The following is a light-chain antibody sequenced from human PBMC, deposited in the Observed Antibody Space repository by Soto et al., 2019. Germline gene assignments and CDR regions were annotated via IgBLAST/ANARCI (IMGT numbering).Light chain of an antibody. V-gene: IGLV2-14*01. Sequence: QSALTQPASVSGSPGQSIAISCTGTSSDVGGYNYVSWYQHHPGKAPKLMIYDVSNRPSGVSTRFSGSKSGNTASLTISGLQAEDEADYYCSSYTSTRVFGGGTQLTVL. CDR2: DVS. J-gene: IGLJ3*02. CDR3: SSYTSTRV. CDR1: SSDVGGYNY.